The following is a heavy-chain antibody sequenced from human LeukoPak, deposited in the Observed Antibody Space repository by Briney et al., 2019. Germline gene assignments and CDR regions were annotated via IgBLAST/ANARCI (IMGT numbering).Heavy chain of an antibody. Sequence: PGGSLRLSCAASGFTFSSYDMHWVRQATGKGLEWVSAIGTAGDTYYPGSVKGRFTISRENAKNPLYLQMNSLRAGDTAVYYCARDSGDETGEFDYWGQGTLVTVSS. CDR2: IGTAGDT. V-gene: IGHV3-13*04. D-gene: IGHD7-27*01. J-gene: IGHJ4*02. CDR3: ARDSGDETGEFDY. CDR1: GFTFSSYD.